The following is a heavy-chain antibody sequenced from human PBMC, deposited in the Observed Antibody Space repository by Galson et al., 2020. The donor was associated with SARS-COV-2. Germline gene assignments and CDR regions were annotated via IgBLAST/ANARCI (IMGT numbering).Heavy chain of an antibody. D-gene: IGHD6-6*01. CDR3: AGGRPGSSWNYYYYYGRDV. J-gene: IGHJ6*02. CDR2: INHSGST. Sequence: SETLSLTCAVYGGSFSGYYWSWIRQPPGKGLEWIGEINHSGSTNYNPSLKSRVTISVDTSKNQFSLKLSSVTAADTAVYYCAGGRPGSSWNYYYYYGRDVWGQGTTVTVSS. CDR1: GGSFSGYY. V-gene: IGHV4-34*01.